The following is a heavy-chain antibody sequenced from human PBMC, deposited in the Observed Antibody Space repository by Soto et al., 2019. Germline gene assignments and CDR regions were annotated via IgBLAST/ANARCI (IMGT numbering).Heavy chain of an antibody. CDR2: MNPNSGNT. CDR1: GYTFTSYD. Sequence: GASVKLSCKTSGYTFTSYDINWVRQATGQGLEWMGWMNPNSGNTAYAQKFQGRVTMTRNTSISTAYMELSSLRSEDTAVYYCARERSSGAFDIWGQGTMVTVSS. CDR3: ARERSSGAFDI. V-gene: IGHV1-8*01. J-gene: IGHJ3*02. D-gene: IGHD1-26*01.